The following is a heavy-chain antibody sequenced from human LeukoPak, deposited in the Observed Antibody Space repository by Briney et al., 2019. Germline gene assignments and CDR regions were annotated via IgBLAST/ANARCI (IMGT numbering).Heavy chain of an antibody. CDR2: INPNSGGT. D-gene: IGHD3-22*01. Sequence: ASVKVSCKASGYTFTGYYMHWARQAPGQGLEWMGWINPNSGGTNYAQKFQGWVTMTRDTSISTAYMELSRLRSDDTAVYYCASTPSYYSDSSGYYWGQGTLVTVSS. CDR1: GYTFTGYY. V-gene: IGHV1-2*04. CDR3: ASTPSYYSDSSGYY. J-gene: IGHJ4*02.